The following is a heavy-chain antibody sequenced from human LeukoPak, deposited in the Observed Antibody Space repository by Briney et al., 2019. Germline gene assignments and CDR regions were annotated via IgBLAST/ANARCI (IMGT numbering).Heavy chain of an antibody. CDR3: ARDSGYAFDI. D-gene: IGHD1-26*01. J-gene: IGHJ3*02. CDR2: IRYDGSNK. Sequence: SGGSLRLSCAASGFTFSSYGMHWVRQAPGKGLEWVAFIRYDGSNKYYADSVKGRFTISRDNSKNTLYLQMNSLRAEDTAVYYCARDSGYAFDIWGQGTMVTVSS. CDR1: GFTFSSYG. V-gene: IGHV3-30*02.